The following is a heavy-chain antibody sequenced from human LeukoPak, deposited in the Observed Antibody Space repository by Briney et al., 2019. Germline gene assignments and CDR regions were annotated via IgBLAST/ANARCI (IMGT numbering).Heavy chain of an antibody. J-gene: IGHJ6*03. V-gene: IGHV4-59*01. CDR2: IYYSGST. CDR1: GGSISSYY. Sequence: PSETLSLTCTVSGGSISSYYWSWIRQPPGKGLEWIGYIYYSGSTNYNPSLKSRVTISVDTSKNQFSLKLSSVTAADMAVYYCARGGRYYDSSGYYYDYYYYYMDVWGKGTTVTVSS. D-gene: IGHD3-22*01. CDR3: ARGGRYYDSSGYYYDYYYYYMDV.